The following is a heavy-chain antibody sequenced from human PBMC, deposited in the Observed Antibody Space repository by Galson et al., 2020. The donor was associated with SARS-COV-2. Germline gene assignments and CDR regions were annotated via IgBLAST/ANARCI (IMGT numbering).Heavy chain of an antibody. CDR1: GFTFSNAW. CDR2: IKSKTDGGTT. CDR3: TTDLRHLNWNYGY. Sequence: GESLKISCAASGFTFSNAWMSWVRQAPGKGLEWVGRIKSKTDGGTTDYAAPVKGRFTISRDDSKNTLYLQMNSLKTEDTAVYYCTTDLRHLNWNYGYWGQGTLVTVSS. V-gene: IGHV3-15*01. J-gene: IGHJ4*02. D-gene: IGHD1-7*01.